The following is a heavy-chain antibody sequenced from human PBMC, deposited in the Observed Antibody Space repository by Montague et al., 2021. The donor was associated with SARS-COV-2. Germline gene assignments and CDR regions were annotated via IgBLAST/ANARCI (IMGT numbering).Heavy chain of an antibody. V-gene: IGHV4-39*01. CDR1: GGSISSTAYY. CDR3: ARQTTLLRGRAPPGV. CDR2: IYYTVNT. Sequence: SETLSLTCTASGGSISSTAYYWGWIRQPPGKGLEWIGSIYYTVNTYYNPSLKSRVTISVDASKNQFSPTLSSVSAADTAVYYCARQTTLLRGRAPPGVWGQGTTVTVSS. J-gene: IGHJ6*02. D-gene: IGHD3-10*01.